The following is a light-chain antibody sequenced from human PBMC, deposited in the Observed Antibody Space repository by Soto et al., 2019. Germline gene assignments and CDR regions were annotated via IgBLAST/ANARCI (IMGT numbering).Light chain of an antibody. CDR1: HSLRSGY. J-gene: IGKJ3*01. CDR2: DTS. Sequence: IVLTQSPGTLSLSPGERATLSRTASHSLRSGYLAWYQQKPGQAPRLLIYDTSSRATGVPDRFSGSGSGTDFILTIGRLEPEDFAVYYCQQYGSSATFGPGTKVDI. V-gene: IGKV3-20*01. CDR3: QQYGSSAT.